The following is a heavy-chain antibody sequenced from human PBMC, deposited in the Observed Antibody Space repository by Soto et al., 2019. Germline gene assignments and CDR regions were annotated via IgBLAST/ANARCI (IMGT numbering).Heavy chain of an antibody. CDR3: ARAGDGYNPFDS. V-gene: IGHV1-69*02. Sequence: GASVKVSCKASGGTFSGYTVSWVRQAPGQGLEWMGRIIPILGLSNYAQQFQGRVTITADKSTSTAYMELSSLRSEDTAVYFCARAGDGYNPFDSWGQGTLVTVSS. J-gene: IGHJ4*02. D-gene: IGHD5-12*01. CDR2: IIPILGLS. CDR1: GGTFSGYT.